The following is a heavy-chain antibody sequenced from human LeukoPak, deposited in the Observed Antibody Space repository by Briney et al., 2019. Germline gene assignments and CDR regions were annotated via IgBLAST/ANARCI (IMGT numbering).Heavy chain of an antibody. D-gene: IGHD6-13*01. CDR1: GFTFSNNA. Sequence: PGGSLRLSCAASGFTFSNNAMSWVGQAQGKGLEWVSAISGGSGSTYYADSVKGRFTISRDNSKNTLYLQMNSLRAEDTAVYYCAKDRGGSSWYDYYFDYWGQGTLVTVSS. J-gene: IGHJ4*02. V-gene: IGHV3-23*01. CDR3: AKDRGGSSWYDYYFDY. CDR2: ISGGSGST.